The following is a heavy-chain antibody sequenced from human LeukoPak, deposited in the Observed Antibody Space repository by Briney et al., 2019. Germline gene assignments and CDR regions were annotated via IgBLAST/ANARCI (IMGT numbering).Heavy chain of an antibody. CDR2: INPNSGGT. V-gene: IGHV1-2*02. D-gene: IGHD2-2*01. J-gene: IGHJ3*02. CDR1: GYTFTGYY. CDR3: AGPEVPAAYDAFDI. Sequence: ASVKVSCKASGYTFTGYYMHWVRQAPGQGLEWMGWINPNSGGTNYAQKFQGRGTMTRDTSISTAYMELSRLRSDDTAVYYCAGPEVPAAYDAFDIWGQGTMVTVPS.